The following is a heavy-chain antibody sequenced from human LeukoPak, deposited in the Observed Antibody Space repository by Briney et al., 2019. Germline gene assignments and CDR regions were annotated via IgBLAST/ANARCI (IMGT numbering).Heavy chain of an antibody. J-gene: IGHJ4*02. CDR1: GYSFTSYW. V-gene: IGHV5-51*01. Sequence: GESLKISCKGSGYSFTSYWIGWVRQMPGKGLEWMGIIYPGDSDTRYSPSFQGQVTISADKSISTAYLQWSSLKASDTAIYYCARHYYGSGSSGQNDYWGQGTLVTVSS. CDR2: IYPGDSDT. CDR3: ARHYYGSGSSGQNDY. D-gene: IGHD3-10*01.